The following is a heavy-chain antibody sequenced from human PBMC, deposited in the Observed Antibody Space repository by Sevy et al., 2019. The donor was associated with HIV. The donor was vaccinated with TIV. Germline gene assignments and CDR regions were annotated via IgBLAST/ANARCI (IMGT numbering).Heavy chain of an antibody. V-gene: IGHV3-21*01. J-gene: IGHJ4*02. CDR3: GRVERWYEIDY. D-gene: IGHD2-15*01. Sequence: GGSLRLSCEASGFTFRSFDMSWARQAPGKGLEWVSSISSYSNNIYYADSVKGRFTVSRDNAKNSLFLQMDSLGAEDTGVYFCGRVERWYEIDYWGQGTLVTVSS. CDR2: ISSYSNNI. CDR1: GFTFRSFD.